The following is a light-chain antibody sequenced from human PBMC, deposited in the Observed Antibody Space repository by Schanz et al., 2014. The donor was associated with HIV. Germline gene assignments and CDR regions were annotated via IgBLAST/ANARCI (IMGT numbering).Light chain of an antibody. CDR2: QAS. CDR3: LHYNDFAST. Sequence: DIQMTQSPSTLSASVGDKITLTCRASQYISRWLAWYQQKPGKAPELLIYQASTLQTGVPSRFSGTGSGTEFTLTISSLQPDDFATYFCLHYNDFASTFGQGTKLEIK. J-gene: IGKJ2*01. CDR1: QYISRW. V-gene: IGKV1-5*03.